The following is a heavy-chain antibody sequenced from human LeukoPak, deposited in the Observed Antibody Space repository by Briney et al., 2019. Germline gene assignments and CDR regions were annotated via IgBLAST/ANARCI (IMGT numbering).Heavy chain of an antibody. CDR1: GGSFSGYY. V-gene: IGHV4-34*01. J-gene: IGHJ3*02. CDR2: INHSGST. CDR3: SGGPGYSSSWYLDI. Sequence: SETLSPTCAVYGGSFSGYYWSWIRQPPGKGLEWIGEINHSGSTNYNPSLKSRVTISVDTSKNQFSLKLSSVTAADTAVYYCSGGPGYSSSWYLDIWGQGTVVTVSS. D-gene: IGHD6-13*01.